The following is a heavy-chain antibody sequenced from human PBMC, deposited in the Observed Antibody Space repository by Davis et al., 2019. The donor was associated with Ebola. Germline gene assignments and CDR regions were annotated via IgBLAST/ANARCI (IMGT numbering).Heavy chain of an antibody. Sequence: GESLKISCTASAFTLGDAWMGWVRQAPGKGLEWVGRIKSKRAGGTTDYAPPVRGRFIISRDESRNTLYLQMTSLRTEDTAVYFCTTDRGIAVRPLFDCWGQGTLVTVSS. CDR1: AFTLGDAW. V-gene: IGHV3-15*01. D-gene: IGHD6-19*01. CDR3: TTDRGIAVRPLFDC. J-gene: IGHJ4*02. CDR2: IKSKRAGGTT.